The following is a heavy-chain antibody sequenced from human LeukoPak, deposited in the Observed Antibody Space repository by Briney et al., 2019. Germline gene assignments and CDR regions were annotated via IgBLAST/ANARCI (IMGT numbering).Heavy chain of an antibody. CDR3: ARGPDYYDSSGYYLHDY. J-gene: IGHJ4*02. CDR2: MNPNSGYT. CDR1: GYTFTSYD. D-gene: IGHD3-22*01. Sequence: ASVKVSCKASGYTFTSYDINWVRQAPGQGLEWMGWMNPNSGYTGYAQKFQGRVTITRNTSISTAYMELSSLRSEDTAVYYCARGPDYYDSSGYYLHDYWGQGTLVTVSS. V-gene: IGHV1-8*03.